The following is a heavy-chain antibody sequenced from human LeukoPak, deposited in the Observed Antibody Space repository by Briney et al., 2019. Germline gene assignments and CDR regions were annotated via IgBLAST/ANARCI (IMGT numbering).Heavy chain of an antibody. D-gene: IGHD6-6*01. J-gene: IGHJ4*02. CDR2: IYYSGST. CDR1: GGSISSGDYY. CDR3: AQGGDYSSSSVFDY. Sequence: SETLSLTCTVSGGSISSGDYYWSWIRHPPGKGLEWIVYIYYSGSTYYYPSLKSRVTISVDTSKNTFSLKLISVPAAASASYYCAQGGDYSSSSVFDYWGQGTLVTVSS. V-gene: IGHV4-30-4*08.